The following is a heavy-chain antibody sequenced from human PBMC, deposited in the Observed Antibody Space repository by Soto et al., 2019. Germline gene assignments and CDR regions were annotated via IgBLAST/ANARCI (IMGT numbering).Heavy chain of an antibody. Sequence: QIQLVQSGAEVKKPGASVKVSCKASGYTFTNNGINWVRQAPGQGREWMGWISGYNGNANYAQKFQGRVIMTTDTCTSTAYMELTSLTFDDTAVYYCARGHSHYRSENWGHGTLVTVSS. CDR2: ISGYNGNA. V-gene: IGHV1-18*01. CDR3: ARGHSHYRSEN. D-gene: IGHD3-10*01. J-gene: IGHJ1*01. CDR1: GYTFTNNG.